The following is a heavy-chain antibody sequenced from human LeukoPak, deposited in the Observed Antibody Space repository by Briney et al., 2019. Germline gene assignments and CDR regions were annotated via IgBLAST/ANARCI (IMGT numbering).Heavy chain of an antibody. CDR3: ARDTPGGYDFWWFDP. CDR2: NTYFGSA. J-gene: IGHJ5*02. D-gene: IGHD5-12*01. CDR1: GGSVSSNSNY. V-gene: IGHV4-61*01. Sequence: MASETLSLTCTVSGGSVSSNSNYWSWTRQPPGRGLEWIGYNTYFGSASYNPSLKSRVTISVDTSKNQFSLKLSSVTAADTAVYYCARDTPGGYDFWWFDPWGQGTLVTVSS.